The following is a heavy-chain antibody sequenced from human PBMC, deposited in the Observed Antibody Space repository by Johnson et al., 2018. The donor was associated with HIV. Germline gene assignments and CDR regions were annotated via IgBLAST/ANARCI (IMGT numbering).Heavy chain of an antibody. CDR1: GFTFSSYA. CDR2: ISSDGNNK. Sequence: QVQLVESGGGVVQPGRSLRLSCAASGFTFSSYAMHWVRQAPGKGLEWVAVISSDGNNKFYSDSVKGRFTVSRDNSKNTLYLQMNSLRGDDTAVYYCARPAIVVLPAGAFDIWGPGTMVTVSS. D-gene: IGHD2-2*01. CDR3: ARPAIVVLPAGAFDI. V-gene: IGHV3-30*04. J-gene: IGHJ3*02.